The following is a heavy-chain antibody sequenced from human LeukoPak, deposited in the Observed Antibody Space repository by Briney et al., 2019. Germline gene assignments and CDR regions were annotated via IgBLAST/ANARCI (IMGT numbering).Heavy chain of an antibody. CDR2: INPNSGGT. CDR3: ARDITGTTGLGVDAFDI. J-gene: IGHJ3*02. CDR1: GYIFTDYY. Sequence: ASVKVSCKASGYIFTDYYMHWVRQAPGQELGWMGRINPNSGGTNYAQKFQGWVTMTRDTSISTAYMELSRLRSDDTAVYYCARDITGTTGLGVDAFDIWGQGTMVTVSS. V-gene: IGHV1-2*04. D-gene: IGHD1-20*01.